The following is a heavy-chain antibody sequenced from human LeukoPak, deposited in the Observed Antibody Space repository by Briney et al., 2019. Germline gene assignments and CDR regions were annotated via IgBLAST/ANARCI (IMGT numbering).Heavy chain of an antibody. CDR1: GGSISSYY. CDR3: ARDNWNYGSSIDV. J-gene: IGHJ6*02. V-gene: IGHV4-59*01. D-gene: IGHD1-7*01. CDR2: IYYSGST. Sequence: SETLSLTCTVSGGSISSYYWSWIRQPPGKGLEWIGYIYYSGSTNYNPSLKSRVTISVDTSKNQFSLKLSSVTAADTAVYYCARDNWNYGSSIDVWGQGTTVTVSS.